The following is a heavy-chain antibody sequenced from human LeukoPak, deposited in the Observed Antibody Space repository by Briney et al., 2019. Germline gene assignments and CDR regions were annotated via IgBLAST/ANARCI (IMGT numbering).Heavy chain of an antibody. CDR1: GYTFTGYY. CDR2: INPNSGGT. Sequence: ASVKVSCKASGYTFTGYYMHWVRQAPGQGLEWMGWINPNSGGTNYAQKFQGRVTMTRNTSMSTAYMELSSLRSEDTAVYYCARGRIAARRGYFDYWGQGTLVTVSS. CDR3: ARGRIAARRGYFDY. J-gene: IGHJ4*02. V-gene: IGHV1-2*02. D-gene: IGHD6-6*01.